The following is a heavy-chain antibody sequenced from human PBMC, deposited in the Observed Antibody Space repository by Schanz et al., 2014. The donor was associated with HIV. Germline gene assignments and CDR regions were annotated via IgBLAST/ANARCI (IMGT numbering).Heavy chain of an antibody. V-gene: IGHV1-69*01. D-gene: IGHD3-3*02. CDR3: ARAAFSSEYYYGMDV. CDR2: IIPIFGTA. Sequence: QVQLVQSGAEVQKPGSSVKVSCKASGGSFSSYAINWVRPAPGQGLEWMGGIIPIFGTANYAQKFQGRVTIIADESTSTAYMELSSLRSADTAVYFCARAAFSSEYYYGMDVWGQGTTVTVSS. CDR1: GGSFSSYA. J-gene: IGHJ6*02.